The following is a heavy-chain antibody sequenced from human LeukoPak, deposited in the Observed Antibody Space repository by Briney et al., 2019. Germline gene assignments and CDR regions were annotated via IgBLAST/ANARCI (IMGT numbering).Heavy chain of an antibody. V-gene: IGHV3-30*02. J-gene: IGHJ4*02. D-gene: IGHD3-16*02. Sequence: GGSLRLSCTASGFTFSSYGMHWVRQAPGKGLEWVAFIRYDGSNKYYADSVKGRFTISRDNSKNTLYLQMNSLRAEDTAVYYCAKDLYVWGSYRPAYFDYWGQGTLVTVSS. CDR1: GFTFSSYG. CDR2: IRYDGSNK. CDR3: AKDLYVWGSYRPAYFDY.